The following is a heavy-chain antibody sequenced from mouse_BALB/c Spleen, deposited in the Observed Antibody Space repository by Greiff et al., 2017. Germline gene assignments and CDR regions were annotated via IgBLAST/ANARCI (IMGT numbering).Heavy chain of an antibody. D-gene: IGHD1-1*01. J-gene: IGHJ4*01. CDR1: GFSLTSYG. CDR3: ARDLSPTVVAPSYAMDY. V-gene: IGHV2-9*02. CDR2: IWAGGST. Sequence: VHLVESGPGLVAPSQSLSITCTVSGFSLTSYGVHWVRQPPGKGLEWLGVIWAGGSTNYNSALMSRLSISKDNSKSQVFLKMNSLQTDDTAMYYCARDLSPTVVAPSYAMDYWGQGTSVTVSS.